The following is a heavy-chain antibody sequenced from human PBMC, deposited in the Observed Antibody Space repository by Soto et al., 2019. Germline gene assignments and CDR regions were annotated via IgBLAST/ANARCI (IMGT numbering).Heavy chain of an antibody. CDR2: ISAYNGNT. CDR1: GYTFTSNG. D-gene: IGHD2-2*01. J-gene: IGHJ5*02. V-gene: IGHV1-18*01. CDR3: ARDIVVVPAAMSGFRWFDP. Sequence: ASVKVSCKASGYTFTSNGSSWVRQAPGQGLEWMGWISAYNGNTNYAQKLQGRVTMTTDTSTSTAYMELRSLRSDDTAVYYCARDIVVVPAAMSGFRWFDPWGQGTLVTVSS.